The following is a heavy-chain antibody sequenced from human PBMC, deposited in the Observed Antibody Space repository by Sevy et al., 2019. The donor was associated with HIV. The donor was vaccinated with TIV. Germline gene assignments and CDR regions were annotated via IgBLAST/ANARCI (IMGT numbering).Heavy chain of an antibody. V-gene: IGHV3-66*04. D-gene: IGHD1-7*01. Sequence: GGSLRLSCVASGFAVSSNYMSWVRQAPGKGLEWVSIIYSGGNTYYADSVKGRFTISRDNSKNTLFLQMNSLRAEDTAVYYCATHLPRNSWELRFDYWGQGTLVTVSS. CDR3: ATHLPRNSWELRFDY. CDR2: IYSGGNT. CDR1: GFAVSSNY. J-gene: IGHJ4*02.